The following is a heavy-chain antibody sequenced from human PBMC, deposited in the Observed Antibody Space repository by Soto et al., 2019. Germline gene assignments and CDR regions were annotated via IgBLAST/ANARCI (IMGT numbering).Heavy chain of an antibody. D-gene: IGHD2-2*01. J-gene: IGHJ5*02. CDR3: ARVVPGAEAWFGP. V-gene: IGHV1-18*01. CDR1: GYTFSNYG. Sequence: QVQLVQSGGEVKRPGASVKVSCKTSGYTFSNYGITWVRQAPGQPLEWLGWISLYSDGTNYAQKFQGRVSMTTDTSTTTAYMELRGLRSDDTAVYYCARVVPGAEAWFGPWGQGTLVTVSS. CDR2: ISLYSDGT.